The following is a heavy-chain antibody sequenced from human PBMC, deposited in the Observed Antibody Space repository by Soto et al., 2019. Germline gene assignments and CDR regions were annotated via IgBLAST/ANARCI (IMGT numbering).Heavy chain of an antibody. J-gene: IGHJ5*02. D-gene: IGHD3-10*01. CDR1: GYTFPSSG. V-gene: IGHV1-18*01. CDR2: ISAHNGNT. Sequence: QVQLVQSGAEVKKPGASVKVSCKASGYTFPSSGISWVRQAPGQGLEGMGWISAHNGNTNYAQKLQGRVTMTTDTSTSIPYMELRSLRSDDTAVYYCAREMNGPGAPWGQGTLVTVSS. CDR3: AREMNGPGAP.